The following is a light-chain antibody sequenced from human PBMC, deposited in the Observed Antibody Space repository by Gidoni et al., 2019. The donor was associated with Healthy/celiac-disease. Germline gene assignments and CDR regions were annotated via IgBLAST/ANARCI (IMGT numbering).Light chain of an antibody. V-gene: IGKV1-8*01. J-gene: IGKJ1*01. CDR3: QQYYSYPRT. Sequence: DPVSITCRASQVISSYLAWYQQKPGKAPKLLIYAASTLQSGVPSRFSGSGSGTDFTLTISCLQSEDFATYYCQQYYSYPRTFXQXTKVEIK. CDR2: AAS. CDR1: QVISSY.